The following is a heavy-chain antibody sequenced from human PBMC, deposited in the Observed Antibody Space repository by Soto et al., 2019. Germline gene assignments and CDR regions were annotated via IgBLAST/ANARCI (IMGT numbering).Heavy chain of an antibody. V-gene: IGHV3-48*02. CDR3: ARPEYSSSSYGMDV. CDR1: GFTFSSYS. CDR2: ISSSSSTI. D-gene: IGHD6-6*01. Sequence: WGSLRLSCASSGFTFSSYSMNWVRQAPGKGLEWVSYISSSSSTIYYADSVKGRFTISRDNAKNSLYLQMNSLRDEDTAVYYCARPEYSSSSYGMDVWGQGTTVTVSS. J-gene: IGHJ6*02.